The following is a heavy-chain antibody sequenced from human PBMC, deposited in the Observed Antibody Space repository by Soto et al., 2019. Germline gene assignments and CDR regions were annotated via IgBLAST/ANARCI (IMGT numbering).Heavy chain of an antibody. V-gene: IGHV4-31*03. Sequence: SETLSLTCTVSGASINSGGYYWSWIRQLPGKGLEWIGYIYFSGSTYYNPSLESRVTISLDTSQNQFSLKLSSVTAADTAVYYCARDPLGYSSSHFFDQWGQGTLVTVSS. J-gene: IGHJ4*02. D-gene: IGHD6-6*01. CDR2: IYFSGST. CDR3: ARDPLGYSSSHFFDQ. CDR1: GASINSGGYY.